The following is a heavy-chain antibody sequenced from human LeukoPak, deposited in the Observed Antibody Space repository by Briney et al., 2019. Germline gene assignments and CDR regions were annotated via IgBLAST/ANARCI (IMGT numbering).Heavy chain of an antibody. Sequence: GGSLRLSCAVSGFTVNSNYVTWVRQAPGKRLEWVPALSSGGTTYYADSVKGRVTISRDNSKNTIYLQMNSLRAEDTAVYYCARGGDGPGFYYDSSPSDAFDIWGQGTMVTVSS. J-gene: IGHJ3*02. CDR3: ARGGDGPGFYYDSSPSDAFDI. D-gene: IGHD3-22*01. CDR1: GFTVNSNY. V-gene: IGHV3-53*01. CDR2: LSSGGTT.